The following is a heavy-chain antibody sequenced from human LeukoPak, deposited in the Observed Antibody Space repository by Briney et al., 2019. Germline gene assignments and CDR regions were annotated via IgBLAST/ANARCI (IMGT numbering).Heavy chain of an antibody. J-gene: IGHJ3*02. CDR1: GFTFNGYG. Sequence: GGSLRLSCSASGFTFNGYGMNWVRQAPGRGLEWVSYISSISSTIHYSDSVKGRFTISRDNAKNSLYLQMNSLRAEDTAVYYCAKDRHSFPTTVTTVDAFDIWGQGTMVTVSS. D-gene: IGHD4-17*01. CDR2: ISSISSTI. CDR3: AKDRHSFPTTVTTVDAFDI. V-gene: IGHV3-48*01.